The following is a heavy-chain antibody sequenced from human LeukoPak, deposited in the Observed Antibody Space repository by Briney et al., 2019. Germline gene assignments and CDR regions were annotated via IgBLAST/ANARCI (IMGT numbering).Heavy chain of an antibody. CDR2: IYSGGST. D-gene: IGHD1-26*01. V-gene: IGHV3-53*01. Sequence: GGSLRLSCAASGFTVGSSYMGWVRQAPGKGLEWVSVIYSGGSTYYADSMKGRFTLSRDNSKNTLYLQMNSLRAEDTAVYYCARLSGSYYEADYWGQGALVAVSS. J-gene: IGHJ4*02. CDR1: GFTVGSSY. CDR3: ARLSGSYYEADY.